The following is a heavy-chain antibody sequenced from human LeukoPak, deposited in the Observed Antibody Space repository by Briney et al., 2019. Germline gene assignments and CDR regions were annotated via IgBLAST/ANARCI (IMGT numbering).Heavy chain of an antibody. Sequence: SETLSLTCTVSGGSISSSSYYWGWIRQPPGKGLEWIGSIYYSGSTNYNPSLKSRVTISVDTSKNQFSLKLSSVTAADTAVYYCARGGSVASRDIDYWGQGTLVTVSS. D-gene: IGHD6-19*01. J-gene: IGHJ4*02. CDR1: GGSISSSSYY. V-gene: IGHV4-39*07. CDR3: ARGGSVASRDIDY. CDR2: IYYSGST.